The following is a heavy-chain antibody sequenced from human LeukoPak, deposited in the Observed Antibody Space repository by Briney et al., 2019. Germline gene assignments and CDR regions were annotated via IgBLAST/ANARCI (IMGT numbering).Heavy chain of an antibody. Sequence: GGSLRLSCAASGFTFSSYAMSWVRQAPGKGLEWVSTISGSGDSTYYADSVKGRFTISRDNSKNTLYLQVNSLRAEDTAVFYCAKERGSSFYYFDCWAREPWSPSPQ. CDR1: GFTFSSYA. J-gene: IGHJ4*02. CDR3: AKERGSSFYYFDC. D-gene: IGHD1-26*01. CDR2: ISGSGDST. V-gene: IGHV3-23*01.